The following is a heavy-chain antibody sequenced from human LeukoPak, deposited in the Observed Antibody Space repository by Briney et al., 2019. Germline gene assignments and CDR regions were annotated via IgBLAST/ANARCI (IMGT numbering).Heavy chain of an antibody. CDR1: GYTFTSYG. Sequence: ASVKVSCKASGYTFTSYGISWVRQAPGQGLEWMGWISAYNGNTNYAQKLQSRVTMTTDTSTSTAYMELRSLRSDDTAAYYCARDGVRVGATESIPFDYWGQGTLVTVSS. CDR3: ARDGVRVGATESIPFDY. V-gene: IGHV1-18*01. J-gene: IGHJ4*02. D-gene: IGHD1-26*01. CDR2: ISAYNGNT.